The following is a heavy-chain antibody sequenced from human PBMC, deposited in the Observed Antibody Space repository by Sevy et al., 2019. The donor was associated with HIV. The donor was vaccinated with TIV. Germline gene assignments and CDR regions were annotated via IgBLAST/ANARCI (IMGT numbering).Heavy chain of an antibody. V-gene: IGHV3-30-3*01. J-gene: IGHJ5*02. CDR1: RFTFSSYA. CDR3: ARDNLGYCISTSCPAWFDP. Sequence: GGSLRLSCAASRFTFSSYAMHWVRQAPGKGLEWVAVISYDGSNKYYADSVKGRFTISRDNSKNTLYLQMNSLRADDTAVYYCARDNLGYCISTSCPAWFDPWGQGTLVTVSS. CDR2: ISYDGSNK. D-gene: IGHD2-2*01.